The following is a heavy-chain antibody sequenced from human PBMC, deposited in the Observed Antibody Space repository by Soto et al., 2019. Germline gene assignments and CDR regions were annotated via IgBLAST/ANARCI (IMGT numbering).Heavy chain of an antibody. Sequence: QAHGQGLEWMGIINPSGGSTSYAQKFQGRVTMTRDTSTSTVYMELSSLRSDDMAVYYCERELLHNFDYWGQGTLVTVSS. V-gene: IGHV1-46*01. CDR3: ERELLHNFDY. J-gene: IGHJ4*02. D-gene: IGHD2-15*01. CDR2: INPSGGST.